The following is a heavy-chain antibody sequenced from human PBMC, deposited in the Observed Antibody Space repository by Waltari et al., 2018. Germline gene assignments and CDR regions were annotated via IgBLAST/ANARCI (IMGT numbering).Heavy chain of an antibody. V-gene: IGHV5-51*03. CDR2: IYPGDSDT. Sequence: EVQLVQSGAEVKKPGESLKISCKGSGYSFTSYWIGWVRQMPGKGLEWMGIIYPGDSDTRDSPSFQGQVTISADKSISTAYLQWSSLKASDTAMYYCARKDYYDSSGYYYWEYFQHWGQGTLVTVSS. D-gene: IGHD3-22*01. CDR3: ARKDYYDSSGYYYWEYFQH. J-gene: IGHJ1*01. CDR1: GYSFTSYW.